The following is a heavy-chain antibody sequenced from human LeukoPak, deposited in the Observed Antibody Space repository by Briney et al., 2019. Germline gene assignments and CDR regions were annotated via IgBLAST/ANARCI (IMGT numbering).Heavy chain of an antibody. J-gene: IGHJ4*02. Sequence: ASVKVSCKASGYTFTGYYMHWVRQAPGQGLEWMGWINPNSGGTNYAQKFQGRVTMTRDTSISTAYMELSRPRSDDTAVYYCARDRRVYYDSSGYSWWSFDYWGQGTLVTVSS. CDR1: GYTFTGYY. V-gene: IGHV1-2*02. D-gene: IGHD3-22*01. CDR2: INPNSGGT. CDR3: ARDRRVYYDSSGYSWWSFDY.